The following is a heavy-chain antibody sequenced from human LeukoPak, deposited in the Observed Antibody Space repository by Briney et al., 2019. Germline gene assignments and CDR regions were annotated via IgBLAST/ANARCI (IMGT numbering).Heavy chain of an antibody. D-gene: IGHD6-19*01. CDR2: ISYDGSNK. J-gene: IGHJ4*01. Sequence: GGTLRLSCAASGFTFSSYGMHWVRQAPGQGLEWVAVISYDGSNKYYAYCVTGRFTISRDNSKNTLYLQMNSLRAEDTAVYYCAKDKARAVAGSDYFGYWGHRTPVTVSS. CDR3: AKDKARAVAGSDYFGY. V-gene: IGHV3-30*18. CDR1: GFTFSSYG.